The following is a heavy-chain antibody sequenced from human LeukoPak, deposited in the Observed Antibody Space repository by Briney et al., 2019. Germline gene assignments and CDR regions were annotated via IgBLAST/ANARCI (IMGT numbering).Heavy chain of an antibody. CDR3: ASGLYGGVFDN. D-gene: IGHD4/OR15-4a*01. V-gene: IGHV3-23*01. Sequence: GGSLRLSCVMSGLTFSNYAMNWVRRAPGKGLEWISDISTDSGSTYHIESVRGRFTISRDNSRSTLYLQMNSLRADDTGVYYCASGLYGGVFDNWGQGTLVTVSS. CDR2: ISTDSGST. J-gene: IGHJ4*02. CDR1: GLTFSNYA.